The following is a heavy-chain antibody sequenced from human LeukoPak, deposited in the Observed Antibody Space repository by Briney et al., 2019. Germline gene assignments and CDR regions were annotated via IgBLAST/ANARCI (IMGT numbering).Heavy chain of an antibody. CDR2: INPSGGST. V-gene: IGHV1-46*01. CDR1: GYTFTSYY. CDR3: ARDVMDYDSSGAFDI. Sequence: ASVKVSCKASGYTFTSYYMHWVRQAPGQGLEWMGIINPSGGSTSYAQKFQGRVTMTRDTSTSTAYMELRSLRSDDTAVYYCARDVMDYDSSGAFDIWGQGTMVTVSS. J-gene: IGHJ3*02. D-gene: IGHD3-22*01.